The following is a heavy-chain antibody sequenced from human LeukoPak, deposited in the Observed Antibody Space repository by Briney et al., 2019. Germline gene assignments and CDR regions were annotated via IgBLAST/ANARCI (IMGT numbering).Heavy chain of an antibody. J-gene: IGHJ3*02. CDR2: IKTDGSYA. CDR3: VRWQDI. CDR1: GFTFSSYW. Sequence: GGSLRLSCAASGFTFSSYWMHWVRQAPGKGLGWVSRIKTDGSYASYAESVKSRFTVSRDNAKNTLYLQMNSLRAEDTAVYYCVRWQDIWGQGTMVTVSS. V-gene: IGHV3-74*01.